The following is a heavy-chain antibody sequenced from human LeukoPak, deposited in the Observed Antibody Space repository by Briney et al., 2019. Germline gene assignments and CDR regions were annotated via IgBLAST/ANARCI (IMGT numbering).Heavy chain of an antibody. J-gene: IGHJ5*02. Sequence: PGGSLRLSCAASGFTVSSNYMSWVRQAPGKGLEWVSVIYSGGSTYYADSVKGRFTISRDNSKNTLYLQMNSLSAEDTAVYYCARSITMVRGVIIPANNWFDPWGQGTLVTVSS. CDR3: ARSITMVRGVIIPANNWFDP. D-gene: IGHD3-10*01. V-gene: IGHV3-53*01. CDR2: IYSGGST. CDR1: GFTVSSNY.